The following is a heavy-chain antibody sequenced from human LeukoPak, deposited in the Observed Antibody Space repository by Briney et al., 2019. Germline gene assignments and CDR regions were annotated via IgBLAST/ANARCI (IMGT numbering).Heavy chain of an antibody. CDR2: IIPIFGTA. J-gene: IGHJ6*03. Sequence: SVKVSCKASGGTFSSYAISWVRQAPGQGLEWMGGIIPIFGTANYAQKFQGRVTITADKSTSTAYMELSSLRSEDTAVYYCASPEFGSYSGYDSLYYYYYMDVWGKGTTVTVSS. CDR3: ASPEFGSYSGYDSLYYYYYMDV. D-gene: IGHD5-12*01. V-gene: IGHV1-69*06. CDR1: GGTFSSYA.